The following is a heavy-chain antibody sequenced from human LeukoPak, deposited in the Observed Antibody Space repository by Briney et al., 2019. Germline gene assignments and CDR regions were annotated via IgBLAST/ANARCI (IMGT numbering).Heavy chain of an antibody. Sequence: SETLSLTCTVSGGSISSGDYYWSWIRQPPGKGLEWIGYIYYSGSTYYNPSLKSRVTLPVDTSKNQFSLKLSSVTAADTAVYYCARTENFIPEDCFDPWGQGTLVTVSS. CDR1: GGSISSGDYY. J-gene: IGHJ5*02. CDR3: ARTENFIPEDCFDP. D-gene: IGHD2-2*02. V-gene: IGHV4-30-4*01. CDR2: IYYSGST.